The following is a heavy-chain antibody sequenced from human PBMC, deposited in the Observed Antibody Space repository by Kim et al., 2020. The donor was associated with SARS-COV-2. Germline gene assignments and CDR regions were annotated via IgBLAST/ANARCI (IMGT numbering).Heavy chain of an antibody. CDR1: GFTFTTHA. Sequence: GGSLRLSCAASGFTFTTHAMSWVRQAPGKGLEWVSAITVSADGRYADSVRGRFTITRDNSKNTVYLQMNSLGAEDTAGYYCAKWIHYNVLTGPYYWGQGTQVTVS. CDR3: AKWIHYNVLTGPYY. CDR2: ITVSADGR. D-gene: IGHD3-9*01. V-gene: IGHV3-23*01. J-gene: IGHJ4*02.